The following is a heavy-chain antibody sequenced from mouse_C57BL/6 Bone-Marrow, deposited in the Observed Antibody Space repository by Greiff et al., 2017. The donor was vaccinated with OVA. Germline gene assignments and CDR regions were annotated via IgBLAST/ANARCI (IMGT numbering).Heavy chain of an antibody. D-gene: IGHD1-1*01. CDR3: DRHDYYGSSDY. J-gene: IGHJ2*01. Sequence: EVQLVQSGAGLVQPGGSLKLSCAASGFTFSDYYMYWVRQTPEQRLEWVAYIGTGSGSTYYPATVKGRSTISRDNASNTAYLQLSRLKSEDTAMYDGDRHDYYGSSDYWGQGTTLTVSS. V-gene: IGHV5-12*01. CDR1: GFTFSDYY. CDR2: IGTGSGST.